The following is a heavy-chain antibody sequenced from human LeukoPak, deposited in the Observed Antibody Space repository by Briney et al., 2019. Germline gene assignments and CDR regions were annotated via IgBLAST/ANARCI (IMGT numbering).Heavy chain of an antibody. V-gene: IGHV3-23*01. CDR3: ARDLRCSGGSCYAMDV. D-gene: IGHD2-15*01. J-gene: IGHJ6*04. CDR2: ISGSGGST. CDR1: GFTFSSYG. Sequence: GGSLRLSCAASGFTFSSYGMSWVRQAPGRGLEWVSAISGSGGSTYYADSVKGRFTISRDNAKNSLYLQMNSLRAEDTAVYYCARDLRCSGGSCYAMDVWGKGTTVTISS.